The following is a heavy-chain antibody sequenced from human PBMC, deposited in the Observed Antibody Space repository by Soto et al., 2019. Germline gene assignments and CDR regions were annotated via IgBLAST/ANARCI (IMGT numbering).Heavy chain of an antibody. D-gene: IGHD1-26*01. CDR2: TRNKANSYTT. Sequence: GGSLRLSCAASGFSLSDHYMDWVRQAPGKGLEWVGRTRNKANSYTTDYAASVKGRFTISRDDSKNSLFLQMNSLKTEDTAVYYCARYAPSYRFFEYWGQGTLVTVSS. V-gene: IGHV3-72*01. CDR3: ARYAPSYRFFEY. CDR1: GFSLSDHY. J-gene: IGHJ4*02.